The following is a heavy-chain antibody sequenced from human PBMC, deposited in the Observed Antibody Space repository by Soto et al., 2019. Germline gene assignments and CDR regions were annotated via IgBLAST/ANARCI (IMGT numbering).Heavy chain of an antibody. D-gene: IGHD5-18*01. V-gene: IGHV3-21*01. J-gene: IGHJ3*02. CDR3: ARAMGRIQLWFPLGAFDI. CDR1: GFTFSSYS. CDR2: ISSSSSYI. Sequence: PGGSLRLSCAASGFTFSSYSMNWVRQAPGKGLEWVSSISSSSSYIYYADSVKGRFTISRDNAKNSLYLQMNSLRAEDTAVYYCARAMGRIQLWFPLGAFDIWGQGTMVTVSS.